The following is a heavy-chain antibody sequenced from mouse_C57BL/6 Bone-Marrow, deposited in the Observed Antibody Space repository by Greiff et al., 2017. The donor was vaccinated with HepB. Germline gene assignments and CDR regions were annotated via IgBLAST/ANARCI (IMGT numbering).Heavy chain of an antibody. V-gene: IGHV2-6*01. D-gene: IGHD2-5*01. J-gene: IGHJ4*01. CDR1: GFSLTSYG. CDR3: ARDYSKDAMDY. Sequence: VKLVESGPGLVAPSQSLSITCTVSGFSLTSYGVDWVRQSPGKGLEWLGVIWGVGSTNYNSALKSRLSISKDNSKSQVFLKMNSLQTDDTAMYYCARDYSKDAMDYWGQGTSVTVSS. CDR2: IWGVGST.